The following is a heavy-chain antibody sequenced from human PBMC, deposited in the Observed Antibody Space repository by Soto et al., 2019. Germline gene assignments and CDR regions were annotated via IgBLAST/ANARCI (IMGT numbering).Heavy chain of an antibody. CDR3: ALSTRTPKATGNYYSAVMER. CDR1: GGTFSSYA. Sequence: SVKVSCKASGGTFSSYAISWVRQAPGQGLEWMGGIIPIFGTANYAQKIQGRVTITADKSTSTAYMELSSLRSDATAVNYCALSTRTPKATGNYYSAVMERWAQWTTV. CDR2: IIPIFGTA. J-gene: IGHJ6*01. V-gene: IGHV1-69*06. D-gene: IGHD1-26*01.